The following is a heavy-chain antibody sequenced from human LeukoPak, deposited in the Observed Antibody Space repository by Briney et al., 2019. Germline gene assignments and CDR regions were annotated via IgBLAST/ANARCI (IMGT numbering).Heavy chain of an antibody. Sequence: PGGSLRLSCAASGFTFSSYAMHWVRQAPGKGLEWVAVISYDGSNKYYADSVKGRFTISRDNSKNTLYLQMNSLRAEDTAVYYCARPSPVYDILTGYSLSVPFSYWGQGTLVTVYS. CDR1: GFTFSSYA. D-gene: IGHD3-9*01. CDR2: ISYDGSNK. V-gene: IGHV3-30-3*01. CDR3: ARPSPVYDILTGYSLSVPFSY. J-gene: IGHJ4*02.